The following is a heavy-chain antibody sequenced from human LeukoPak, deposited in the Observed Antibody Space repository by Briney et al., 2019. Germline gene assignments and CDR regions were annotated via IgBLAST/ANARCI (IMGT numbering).Heavy chain of an antibody. J-gene: IGHJ4*02. V-gene: IGHV1-2*06. D-gene: IGHD3-22*01. CDR3: ASRAYYYDSSGYFG. CDR1: GGTFSSYA. Sequence: ASVKVSCKASGGTFSSYAISWVRQAPGQGLEWMGRINPNSDGTNYAQKFQGRVTMTRDTSISTAYMELSRLRSDDTAVYYCASRAYYYDSSGYFGWGQGTLVTVSS. CDR2: INPNSDGT.